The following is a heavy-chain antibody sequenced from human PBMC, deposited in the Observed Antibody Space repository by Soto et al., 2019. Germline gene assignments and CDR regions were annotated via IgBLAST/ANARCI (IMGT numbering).Heavy chain of an antibody. Sequence: PGGSLRLSCAASGFTFSSYSMNWVRQAPGKGLEWVSSISSSSFSINYADSVKDRFSISRDNAQNSLHLQMSNLRAEDTAVYYSATNESSNIYGVDXWGQGTTVTVS. J-gene: IGHJ6*02. CDR3: ATNESSNIYGVDX. CDR2: ISSSSFSI. D-gene: IGHD6-6*01. CDR1: GFTFSSYS. V-gene: IGHV3-21*01.